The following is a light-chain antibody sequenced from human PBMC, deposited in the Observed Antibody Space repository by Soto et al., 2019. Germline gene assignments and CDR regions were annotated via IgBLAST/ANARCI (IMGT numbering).Light chain of an antibody. V-gene: IGLV7-43*01. CDR1: TGAVTSGYY. CDR2: SIS. CDR3: LLYYGGAQV. Sequence: QAVVTQEPSLTVSPGETVTLTCASSTGAVTSGYYPNWFQQKPGQAPRPLIYSISNKHSWTPARFSGSLLGDKAALTLSGVQPEDEAEYYCLLYYGGAQVFGGGTKLNVL. J-gene: IGLJ3*02.